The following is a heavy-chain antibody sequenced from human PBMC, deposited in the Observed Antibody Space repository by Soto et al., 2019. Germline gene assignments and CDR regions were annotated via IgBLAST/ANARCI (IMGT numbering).Heavy chain of an antibody. Sequence: EVQMLESGGGLVQPGGSLRLSCAASGFTFSSYAMSWVRQAPGKGLEWVSPISGSDGSTFYADSVKGRFTISRDDSKNTLYLQMNSLSAEDTAVYYCAKGPGMYSDFDCWGQGTLVTVSS. CDR3: AKGPGMYSDFDC. D-gene: IGHD2-8*01. J-gene: IGHJ4*02. CDR2: ISGSDGST. CDR1: GFTFSSYA. V-gene: IGHV3-23*01.